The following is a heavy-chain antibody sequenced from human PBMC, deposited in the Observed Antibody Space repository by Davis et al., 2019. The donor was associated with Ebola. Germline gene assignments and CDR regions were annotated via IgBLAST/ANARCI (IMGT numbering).Heavy chain of an antibody. D-gene: IGHD4/OR15-4a*01. CDR3: ARDGQLTLDY. Sequence: GESLKISCAASGFTFSSYWMSWVRQAPGKGLEWVANIKQDGSEKYYVDSVKGRFTISRDNSKNTLYLQMNSLRAEDTAVYYCARDGQLTLDYWGQGTLVTVSS. J-gene: IGHJ4*02. CDR1: GFTFSSYW. V-gene: IGHV3-7*01. CDR2: IKQDGSEK.